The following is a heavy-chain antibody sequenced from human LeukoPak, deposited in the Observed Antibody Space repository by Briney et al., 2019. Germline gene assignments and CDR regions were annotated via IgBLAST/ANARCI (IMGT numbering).Heavy chain of an antibody. D-gene: IGHD3-16*01. CDR2: IKEDGSKT. CDR3: AGDYANIVDY. J-gene: IGHJ4*02. V-gene: IGHV3-7*03. Sequence: GGSLRLSCAASGFTFRSYWMSWVRQVPGKGLQWVANIKEDGSKTYYVDSVKGRFTISRDNAKNSLCLEMNSLRADDTAVYYCAGDYANIVDYWGQGTLVTVSS. CDR1: GFTFRSYW.